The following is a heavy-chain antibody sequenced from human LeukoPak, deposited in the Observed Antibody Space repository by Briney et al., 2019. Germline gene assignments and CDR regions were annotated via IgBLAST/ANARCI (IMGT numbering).Heavy chain of an antibody. D-gene: IGHD6-19*01. J-gene: IGHJ4*02. CDR1: GDSVSSNSAA. V-gene: IGHV6-1*01. Sequence: SQTLSLACAISGDSVSSNSAAWNWIRQSPSRGLEWLGRTYYRSRWYNEYALSVKSRITINPDTSKNQFSLQLNSVTPEDTAVYYCARVTEKQYLPFDSWGQGTLVTVSS. CDR2: TYYRSRWYN. CDR3: ARVTEKQYLPFDS.